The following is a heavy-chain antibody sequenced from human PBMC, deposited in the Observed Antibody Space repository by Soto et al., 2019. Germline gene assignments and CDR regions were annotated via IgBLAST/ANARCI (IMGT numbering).Heavy chain of an antibody. V-gene: IGHV1-18*04. CDR2: ISAYNGNT. Sequence: QVKLVQSGTEVKKPGASVKVSCKASGYSFGTSGISWVRQAPGQGLEWRGWISAYNGNTNYDQKLQDRPTMTTDTPTNTAYLELRSLRSDDTAVYYCARAGQYYDSSGYANWGQGTLVTVSS. D-gene: IGHD3-22*01. CDR1: GYSFGTSG. J-gene: IGHJ4*02. CDR3: ARAGQYYDSSGYAN.